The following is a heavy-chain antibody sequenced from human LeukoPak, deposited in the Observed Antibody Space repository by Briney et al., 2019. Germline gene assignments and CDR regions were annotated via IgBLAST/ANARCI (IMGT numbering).Heavy chain of an antibody. D-gene: IGHD4-11*01. CDR2: TDSGGST. Sequence: QPGGSLRLSCAASGFTVSSHYMRWVRPAPGKGLEWVSVTDSGGSTSYADSVKGRFTISRDTSKNTLYLQMNGLRAEDTAVYYCARLGDYSNKDWGQGTLVTVSS. CDR1: GFTVSSHY. J-gene: IGHJ4*02. CDR3: ARLGDYSNKD. V-gene: IGHV3-53*01.